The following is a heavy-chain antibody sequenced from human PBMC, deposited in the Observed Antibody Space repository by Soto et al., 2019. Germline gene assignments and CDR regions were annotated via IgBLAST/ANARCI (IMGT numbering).Heavy chain of an antibody. V-gene: IGHV5-51*01. CDR1: GYSFTSYW. J-gene: IGHJ3*02. Sequence: VESLKISCKGSGYSFTSYWIGWVRQMPGKGLEWMGIIYPGDSDTRYSPSFQGQVTISADKSISTAYLQWSSLKASDTAMYYCARRSYYYDSSGPTTDAFDIWGQGTMVTVSS. CDR2: IYPGDSDT. D-gene: IGHD3-22*01. CDR3: ARRSYYYDSSGPTTDAFDI.